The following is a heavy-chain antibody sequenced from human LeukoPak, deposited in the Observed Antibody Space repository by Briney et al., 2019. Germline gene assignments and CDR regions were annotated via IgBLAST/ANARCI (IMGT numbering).Heavy chain of an antibody. CDR3: ARYVWFGESSFDY. Sequence: PSETLSLTCTVSGGSISSSSYYWGWIRQPPGKGLEWIGSIYYSGSTYYNPSLKSRVTISLDTSKNQLSLKLSSVTAADTAVYYCARYVWFGESSFDYWGQGTLVTVSS. V-gene: IGHV4-39*01. J-gene: IGHJ4*02. D-gene: IGHD3-10*01. CDR1: GGSISSSSYY. CDR2: IYYSGST.